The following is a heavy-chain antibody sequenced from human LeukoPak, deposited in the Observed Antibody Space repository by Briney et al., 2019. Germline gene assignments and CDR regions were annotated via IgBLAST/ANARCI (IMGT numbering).Heavy chain of an antibody. CDR3: ARGPGLENYYYYMDV. D-gene: IGHD1-1*01. J-gene: IGHJ6*03. CDR1: GFTFSSYS. CDR2: ISSSSSYI. V-gene: IGHV3-21*01. Sequence: PGGSLRLSCAASGFTFSSYSMNWVRQAPGKGLEWVSSISSSSSYIYYADSVKGRFTISRDNAKNSLYLQMNSLRAEDTAVYYCARGPGLENYYYYMDVWGKGTTVTISS.